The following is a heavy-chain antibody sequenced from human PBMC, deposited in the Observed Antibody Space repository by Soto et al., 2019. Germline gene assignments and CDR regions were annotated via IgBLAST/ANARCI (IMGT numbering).Heavy chain of an antibody. CDR3: ARGAGGVCITMVRGLQYYFDY. J-gene: IGHJ4*01. Sequence: SETLSLTCAVYGGSFSGYYWSWIRQPPGKGLEWIGEINHSGRTNYNPSLKSRVTISVDTSKNQFSLKLSSVTAADTAVYYCARGAGGVCITMVRGLQYYFDYPSQGTPVTVSS. V-gene: IGHV4-34*01. D-gene: IGHD3-10*01. CDR1: GGSFSGYY. CDR2: INHSGRT.